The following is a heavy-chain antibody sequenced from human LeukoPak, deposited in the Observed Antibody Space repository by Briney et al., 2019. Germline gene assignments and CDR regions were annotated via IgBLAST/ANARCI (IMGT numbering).Heavy chain of an antibody. CDR2: ISYDGSNK. Sequence: PGGSLRLSCAASGFTFSVSGMHWVRQAPGKGLEWVAVISYDGSNKYHADSVKGRFTISRDNSKNTLYLQLNSLRAEDTAVYYCAKGGDIVVGLWVSFDFWGQGTLVTVSS. D-gene: IGHD2-15*01. CDR3: AKGGDIVVGLWVSFDF. V-gene: IGHV3-30*18. J-gene: IGHJ4*02. CDR1: GFTFSVSG.